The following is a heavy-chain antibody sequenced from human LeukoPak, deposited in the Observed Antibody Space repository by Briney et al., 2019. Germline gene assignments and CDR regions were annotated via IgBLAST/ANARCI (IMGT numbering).Heavy chain of an antibody. D-gene: IGHD6-13*01. CDR3: ARDQGIAAAAHYYYYGMDV. CDR2: ISAYNGNT. V-gene: IGHV1-18*01. CDR1: GYTFTSYG. J-gene: IGHJ6*02. Sequence: ASVKVSCKASGYTFTSYGISWVRQAPGQGLEWMGWISAYNGNTNYAQKLQGRVTMTTDTSTSTAYMELRSLRSDDTAVYYCARDQGIAAAAHYYYYGMDVWGQGTTVTVSS.